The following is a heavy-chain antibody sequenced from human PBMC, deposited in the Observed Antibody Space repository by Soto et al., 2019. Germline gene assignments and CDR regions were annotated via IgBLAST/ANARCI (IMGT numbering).Heavy chain of an antibody. CDR3: ATKNRASYHFHY. D-gene: IGHD3-16*02. V-gene: IGHV1-69*13. J-gene: IGHJ4*02. CDR1: GRTFSGYA. Sequence: GASVQVSCKAFGRTFSGYAISGVRQAPCQGLGWMGGIIPLFGTTNYGPKFQGRVAITADARARTAYMDLSSLKPEDTAVYYCATKNRASYHFHYWGQGPLVTLSS. CDR2: IIPLFGTT.